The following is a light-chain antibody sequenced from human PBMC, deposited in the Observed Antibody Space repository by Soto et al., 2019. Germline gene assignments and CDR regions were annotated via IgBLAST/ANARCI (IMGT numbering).Light chain of an antibody. J-gene: IGKJ3*01. CDR3: PQYKSSPFT. Sequence: DIQMTQSPSTLSASVGDRITITCRASQSVSSWLAWYQQKPGRAPNLLIYDASSLVGGVPSRFSGSGSGTEFTLTSTSRQPDDVATYYCPQYKSSPFTLGPGNKVYIK. CDR2: DAS. CDR1: QSVSSW. V-gene: IGKV1-5*01.